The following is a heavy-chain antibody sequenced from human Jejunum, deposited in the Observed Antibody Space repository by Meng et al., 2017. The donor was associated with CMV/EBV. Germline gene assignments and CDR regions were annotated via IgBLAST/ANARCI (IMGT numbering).Heavy chain of an antibody. CDR3: AKDWALKYDGSGYYHLAH. Sequence: FSDSGMHWVRQTPGKGLEWVAFIRFDGNNKYHADSVKGRFTISRDNSKNTLYLDMNIVTTEDTALYYCAKDWALKYDGSGYYHLAHWGRGALVTVSS. V-gene: IGHV3-30*02. CDR2: IRFDGNNK. J-gene: IGHJ1*01. CDR1: FSDSG. D-gene: IGHD3-22*01.